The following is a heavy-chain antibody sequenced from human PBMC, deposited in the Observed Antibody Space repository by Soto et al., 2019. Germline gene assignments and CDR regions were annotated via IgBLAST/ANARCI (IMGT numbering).Heavy chain of an antibody. D-gene: IGHD1-26*01. Sequence: PSETLSLTCTVSGGSISSYYWSWIRQPPGKGLGWIGYIYYSGSTNYNPSLKSRVTISVDTSKNQFSLKLSSVTAADTAVYYCARDGYSGSYLGNWFDPWGQGTLVTVSS. V-gene: IGHV4-59*01. J-gene: IGHJ5*02. CDR3: ARDGYSGSYLGNWFDP. CDR1: GGSISSYY. CDR2: IYYSGST.